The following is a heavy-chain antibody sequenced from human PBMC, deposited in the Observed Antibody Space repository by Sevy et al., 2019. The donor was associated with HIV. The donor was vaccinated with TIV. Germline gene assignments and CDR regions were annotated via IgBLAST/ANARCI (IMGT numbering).Heavy chain of an antibody. J-gene: IGHJ3*02. CDR2: ISSSSSYI. V-gene: IGHV3-21*01. Sequence: GGSLRLSCAASGFTFSSYSMNWVRQAPGKGLEWVSSISSSSSYIYYADSVKGRFTISRDNAKNSLYLQMNSLRAEDTAVYYCARAGGAVAGFADHAFDIWGQGTMVTVSS. CDR1: GFTFSSYS. D-gene: IGHD6-19*01. CDR3: ARAGGAVAGFADHAFDI.